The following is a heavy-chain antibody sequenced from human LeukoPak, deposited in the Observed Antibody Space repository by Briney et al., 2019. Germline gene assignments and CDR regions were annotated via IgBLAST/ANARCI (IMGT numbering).Heavy chain of an antibody. CDR3: ARGLDRSKTGY. V-gene: IGHV4-38-2*02. CDR1: GFSISSGYY. J-gene: IGHJ4*02. Sequence: KASETLSLTCTVSGFSISSGYYWGWIRQSPGKGLEWIGSIDHSGNTYYNPSLKRRVTISVDTSKNQFSLKLTSVTAADTAVYYCARGLDRSKTGYWGQGSLVTVSS. D-gene: IGHD1-1*01. CDR2: IDHSGNT.